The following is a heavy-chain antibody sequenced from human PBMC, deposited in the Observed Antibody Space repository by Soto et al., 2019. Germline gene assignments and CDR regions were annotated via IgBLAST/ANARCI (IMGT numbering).Heavy chain of an antibody. V-gene: IGHV1-58*01. CDR1: GFTFTSSA. D-gene: IGHD5-18*01. J-gene: IGHJ6*02. CDR2: IVVGSGNT. CDR3: AADPGYSYGYRDYYYGMDV. Sequence: QMQLVQSGPAVKKPGTSVKVSCKASGFTFTSSAVQWVRQARGQRLEWIGWIVVGSGNTNYAQKFQERVTITRDMSTSTAYMELSSLRSEDTAVYYCAADPGYSYGYRDYYYGMDVWGQGTTVTVSS.